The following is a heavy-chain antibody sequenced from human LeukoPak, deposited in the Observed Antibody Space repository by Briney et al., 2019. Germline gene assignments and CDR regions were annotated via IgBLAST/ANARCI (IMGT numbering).Heavy chain of an antibody. CDR1: GGSFSGYY. CDR2: INHSGST. V-gene: IGHV4-34*01. CDR3: ARRRLQLKIMDY. D-gene: IGHD1-1*01. Sequence: SETLSLTCAVYGGSFSGYYWSWIRQPPGKGLEWIGEINHSGSTNYNPSLKSRVTISVDTSKNQFSLKLSSVTAADTAVYYCARRRLQLKIMDYWGQGTLVTVSS. J-gene: IGHJ4*02.